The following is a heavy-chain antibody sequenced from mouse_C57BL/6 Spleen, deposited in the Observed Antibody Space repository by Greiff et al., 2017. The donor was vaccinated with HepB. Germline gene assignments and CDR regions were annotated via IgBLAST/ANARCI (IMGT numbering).Heavy chain of an antibody. D-gene: IGHD2-2*01. Sequence: VQLQQSGAELVRPGASVTLSCKASGYTFTDYEMHWVKQTPVHGLEWIGAIDPETGGTAYNQKFKGKAILTADKSSSTAYMELRSLTSEDSAVYYCTRRMGLPYAMDYWGQGTSVTVSS. V-gene: IGHV1-15*01. CDR1: GYTFTDYE. J-gene: IGHJ4*01. CDR3: TRRMGLPYAMDY. CDR2: IDPETGGT.